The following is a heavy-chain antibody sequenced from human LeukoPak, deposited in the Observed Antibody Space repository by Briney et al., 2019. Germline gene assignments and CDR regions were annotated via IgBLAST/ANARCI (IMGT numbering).Heavy chain of an antibody. J-gene: IGHJ4*01. Sequence: GSLRLSCAASGFNFIDYSMNWVRQAPGKGLEWISYIGISSGNTKYADSVKGRFTISRDKARNSLYLQMNSLRVEDTAMNYCARDHRYAFDNWGHGTLVTVSS. CDR1: GFNFIDYS. CDR2: IGISSGNT. D-gene: IGHD5-12*01. V-gene: IGHV3-48*01. CDR3: ARDHRYAFDN.